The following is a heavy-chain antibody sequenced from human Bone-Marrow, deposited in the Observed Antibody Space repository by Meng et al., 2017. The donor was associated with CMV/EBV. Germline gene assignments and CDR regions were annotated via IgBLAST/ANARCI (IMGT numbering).Heavy chain of an antibody. Sequence: GESLKISCAASGFTFSSYAMHWVRQAPGKGLEWVAVISYDGSNKYYADSVKGRFTISRDNSKNTLYLQMNSLRAEDTAVYYCARDLRRIAAADSEVGGMDVWGQGTTVTVSS. CDR3: ARDLRRIAAADSEVGGMDV. D-gene: IGHD6-13*01. CDR1: GFTFSSYA. CDR2: ISYDGSNK. V-gene: IGHV3-30*04. J-gene: IGHJ6*02.